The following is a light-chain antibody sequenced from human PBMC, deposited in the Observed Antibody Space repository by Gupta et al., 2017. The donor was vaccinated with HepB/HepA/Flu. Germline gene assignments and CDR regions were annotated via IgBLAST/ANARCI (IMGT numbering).Light chain of an antibody. CDR2: AAS. V-gene: IGKV1-39*01. CDR3: QQSYSTPIT. J-gene: IGKJ5*01. Sequence: DIQMTQSPSSLSASVGDRVTITCRASQSISSYLNWYQQKPGKAPKLLIYAASSLQSGVPSRFSGSGSGTDFTLTISSLKPEDFATYYCQQSYSTPITFGQGTRLEMK. CDR1: QSISSY.